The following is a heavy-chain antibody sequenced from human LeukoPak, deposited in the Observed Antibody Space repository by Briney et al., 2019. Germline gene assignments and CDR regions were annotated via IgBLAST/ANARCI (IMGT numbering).Heavy chain of an antibody. Sequence: GGSLRLSCAASGFMFADHGMTWVRQVPGKGLEWVSGINWNGGSTGYVDSVKGRFTISRDNAKNALFLQMNSLRVEDTAVYCCATGRGVPGFQFFDYWGQGTLITVSS. D-gene: IGHD3-10*01. CDR1: GFMFADHG. J-gene: IGHJ4*02. CDR2: INWNGGST. CDR3: ATGRGVPGFQFFDY. V-gene: IGHV3-20*04.